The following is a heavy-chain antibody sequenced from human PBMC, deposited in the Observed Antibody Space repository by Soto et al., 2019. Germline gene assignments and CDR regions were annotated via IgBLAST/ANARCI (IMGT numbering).Heavy chain of an antibody. CDR2: IYRTGST. CDR3: ASRDPGTSVDY. V-gene: IGHV4-4*02. Sequence: SLETLSLTCAVSGGSFTSNNWWTWVRQPPGQGLEWIGEIYRTGSTNYNPSLKSRVTISLDKSENQFSLKVTSLTAADTAVYYCASRDPGTSVDYWGQGTLVTVSS. D-gene: IGHD1-7*01. CDR1: GGSFTSNNW. J-gene: IGHJ4*02.